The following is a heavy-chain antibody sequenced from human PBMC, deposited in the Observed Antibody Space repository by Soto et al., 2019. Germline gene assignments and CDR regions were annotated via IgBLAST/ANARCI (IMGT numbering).Heavy chain of an antibody. CDR1: GYIFTDHY. Sequence: ASVKVSYKASGYIFTDHYIHWVRQALGQGLEWMGWINPISGDTDYAQKFQGRVIMTRDTSILTAYMDLSRLKSDDTAVYYCARVSRTPYGVDVWGQGTTVTVSS. V-gene: IGHV1-2*02. CDR2: INPISGDT. CDR3: ARVSRTPYGVDV. J-gene: IGHJ6*02. D-gene: IGHD2-2*01.